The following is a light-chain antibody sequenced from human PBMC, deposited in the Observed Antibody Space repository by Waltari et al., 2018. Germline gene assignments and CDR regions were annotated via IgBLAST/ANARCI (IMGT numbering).Light chain of an antibody. CDR2: GNS. CDR1: SSNIGAGHD. J-gene: IGLJ2*01. CDR3: HSFDSSLSTGVV. Sequence: QSVLTQPPSVSGAPGQRVTISCPGTSSNIGAGHDVQWYQQFPGTAPKLLIYGNSNRPSGVPDRFSGSKSDTSASLTITGLQAEDEADYFCHSFDSSLSTGVVFGGGTKVTVL. V-gene: IGLV1-40*01.